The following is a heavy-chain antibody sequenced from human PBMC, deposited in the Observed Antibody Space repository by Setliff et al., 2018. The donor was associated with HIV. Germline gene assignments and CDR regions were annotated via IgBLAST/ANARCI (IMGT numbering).Heavy chain of an antibody. CDR1: GGTFSSYA. CDR2: IIPIFGTA. V-gene: IGHV1-69*05. CDR3: ARGDYYYDSSGYYYVAAFDI. Sequence: ASVKVSCKASGGTFSSYAISWVRQAPGQGLEWMGGIIPIFGTANYAQKFQGRVTITTDESTSTAYMELSSLRSEDTAVYYCARGDYYYDSSGYYYVAAFDIWGQGTMVTVSS. J-gene: IGHJ3*02. D-gene: IGHD3-22*01.